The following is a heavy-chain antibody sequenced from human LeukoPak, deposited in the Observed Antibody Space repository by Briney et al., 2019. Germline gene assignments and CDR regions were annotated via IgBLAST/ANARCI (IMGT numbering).Heavy chain of an antibody. Sequence: GGSLRLSCAASGFTFSSHGMHWVREAPGKGLEWVAVIWYDASNKYYADSVKGRFTVSRDNSKNTLYLQMNGLRAEDTAMYYCARNLRKYGSNSEYFDYWGQGTVVTVSS. V-gene: IGHV3-33*01. J-gene: IGHJ4*02. CDR1: GFTFSSHG. D-gene: IGHD4-23*01. CDR2: IWYDASNK. CDR3: ARNLRKYGSNSEYFDY.